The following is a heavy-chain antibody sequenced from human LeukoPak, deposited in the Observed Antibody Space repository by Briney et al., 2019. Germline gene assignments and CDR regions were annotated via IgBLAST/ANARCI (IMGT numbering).Heavy chain of an antibody. D-gene: IGHD4-23*01. Sequence: SETLSLTCTVSGGSVSSGDYYWSWIRQPPGKGLEWIGSVYHSGETYYNPSLNSRVTTSVDRSKNQFSLKLSSVTAADTAVYYCARRPVVTPTDWYFDLWGRGTLVTVSS. CDR1: GGSVSSGDYY. J-gene: IGHJ2*01. CDR2: VYHSGET. V-gene: IGHV4-30-2*01. CDR3: ARRPVVTPTDWYFDL.